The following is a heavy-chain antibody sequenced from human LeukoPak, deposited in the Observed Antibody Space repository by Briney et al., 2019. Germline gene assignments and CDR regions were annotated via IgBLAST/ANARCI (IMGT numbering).Heavy chain of an antibody. J-gene: IGHJ4*02. CDR3: ARGYNYGHDY. D-gene: IGHD5-18*01. CDR2: FNAGNGNT. Sequence: ASVKVSCKASGYTFTSYAMHWVRQAPGQRLEWMGWFNAGNGNTKYSQKFQGRVTITRDTSASTAYMELSSLRSEDTAVYYCARGYNYGHDYWGQGTLVTVSS. V-gene: IGHV1-3*01. CDR1: GYTFTSYA.